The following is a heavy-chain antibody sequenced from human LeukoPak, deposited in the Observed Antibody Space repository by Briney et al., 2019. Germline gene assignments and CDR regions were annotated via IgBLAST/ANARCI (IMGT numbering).Heavy chain of an antibody. J-gene: IGHJ5*02. V-gene: IGHV3-23*01. D-gene: IGHD3-9*01. CDR1: GFTFSSYA. Sequence: GGSLRLSCAASGFTFSSYAMSWVRQAPGKGLEWVSAISSSGGSTYYADSVKGRFTISRDNSKNTLYLQMNSLRAEDTAVYYCASERQHYDILTGYYNWFDPWGQGTLVTVSS. CDR2: ISSSGGST. CDR3: ASERQHYDILTGYYNWFDP.